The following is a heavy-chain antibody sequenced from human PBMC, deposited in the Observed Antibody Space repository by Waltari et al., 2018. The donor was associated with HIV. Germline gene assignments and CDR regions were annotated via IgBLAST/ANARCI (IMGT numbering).Heavy chain of an antibody. D-gene: IGHD3-10*01. V-gene: IGHV1-8*01. J-gene: IGHJ4*02. CDR1: GYTFTSYD. Sequence: QVQLVQSGAEVKKPGASVKVSCKASGYTFTSYDITWVRQATGQGLEWMGWMNPNSGNTGYPQKFQGRVTMTRNTSISTAYMELSSLRSEDTAVYYCARGRVQVRGAMYYFDYWGQGTLVTVSS. CDR3: ARGRVQVRGAMYYFDY. CDR2: MNPNSGNT.